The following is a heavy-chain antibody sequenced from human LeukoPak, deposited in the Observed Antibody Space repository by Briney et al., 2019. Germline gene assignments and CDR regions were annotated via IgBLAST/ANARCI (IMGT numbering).Heavy chain of an antibody. D-gene: IGHD1-1*01. CDR3: AKSPGRIGKGAFDI. V-gene: IGHV3-30-3*02. J-gene: IGHJ3*02. CDR2: ISYDGSNK. CDR1: GFTFSSYA. Sequence: GGSLRLSCAASGFTFSSYAMHWVRQAPGKGLEWVAVISYDGSNKYYADSVKGRFTISRDNSKNTLYLQMNSLRAEDTAVYYRAKSPGRIGKGAFDIWGQGTMVTVSS.